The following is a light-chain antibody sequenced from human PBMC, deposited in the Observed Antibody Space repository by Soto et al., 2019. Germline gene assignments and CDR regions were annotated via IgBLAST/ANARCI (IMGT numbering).Light chain of an antibody. V-gene: IGKV1-39*01. J-gene: IGKJ1*01. Sequence: DIQMTQSPASLSASVGDRVTISCRASQTISTFLNWYQQKPGTAPRLLIYRASSVQSGVPPRFSGSGSGRDFTLTISSLLPEDIATYFCQHSYSSPPWTFGQGTKVDIK. CDR2: RAS. CDR3: QHSYSSPPWT. CDR1: QTISTF.